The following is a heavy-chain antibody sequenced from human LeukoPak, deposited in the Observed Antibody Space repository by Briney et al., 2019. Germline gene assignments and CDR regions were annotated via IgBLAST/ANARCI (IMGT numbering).Heavy chain of an antibody. J-gene: IGHJ6*02. CDR1: GGSISSYY. V-gene: IGHV4-59*08. Sequence: SETLSLTCTVSGGSISSYYWSWIRQPPGKGLEWIGYIYYSGSTNYNPSLKSRVTISVDTSKNQFSLKLSSVTAADTAVYYCARIVDGGGYYGMDVWGQGTTVTVSS. D-gene: IGHD1-26*01. CDR3: ARIVDGGGYYGMDV. CDR2: IYYSGST.